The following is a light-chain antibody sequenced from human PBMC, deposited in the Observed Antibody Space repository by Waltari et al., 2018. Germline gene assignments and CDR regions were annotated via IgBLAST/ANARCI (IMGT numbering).Light chain of an antibody. V-gene: IGLV2-11*01. CDR3: CSYAGSYTYV. Sequence: QSALPQPRSVSGSPGQSVTISCTGTSSDIGAYDYVSWYQQHPGKPPKRIIYDVTDRPSGVPDRFSGSKSGNTASLTISGLQAEDEADYYCCSYAGSYTYVFGTGTKVTVL. CDR1: SSDIGAYDY. J-gene: IGLJ1*01. CDR2: DVT.